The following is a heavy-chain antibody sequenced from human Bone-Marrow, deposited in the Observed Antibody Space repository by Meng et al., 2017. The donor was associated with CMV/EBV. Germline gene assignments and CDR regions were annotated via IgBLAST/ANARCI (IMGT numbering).Heavy chain of an antibody. V-gene: IGHV3-23*01. CDR3: AGGLRWRDGMDV. CDR2: ISGSGGST. D-gene: IGHD4-23*01. J-gene: IGHJ6*02. CDR1: GFTFSSYA. Sequence: GESLKISCAASGFTFSSYAMSWVRQAPGKGLEWVSAISGSGGSTYYADSVKGRFTISRDNSKNTLYLQMNSVRAEDTAVYYCAGGLRWRDGMDVWGQGTTVTVSS.